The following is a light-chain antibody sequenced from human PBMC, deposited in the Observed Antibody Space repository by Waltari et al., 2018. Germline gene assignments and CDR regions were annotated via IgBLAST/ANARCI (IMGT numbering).Light chain of an antibody. J-gene: IGKJ1*01. V-gene: IGKV4-1*01. Sequence: DIVMTQSPDSLAVSLGGRATIHCKSSQSILHSSNNKNYLAWYQQKPGQSPRLLIHWAASRKSGVPDRFSASESGTEFTLSISSLQAEDVAVYYCQQYYSSPWTFGQGTKVEIK. CDR3: QQYYSSPWT. CDR2: WAA. CDR1: QSILHSSNNKNY.